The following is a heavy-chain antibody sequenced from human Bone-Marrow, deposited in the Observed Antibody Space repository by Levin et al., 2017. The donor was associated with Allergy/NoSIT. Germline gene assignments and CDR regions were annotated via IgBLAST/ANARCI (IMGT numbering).Heavy chain of an antibody. V-gene: IGHV3-53*01. CDR1: GFSVSYHY. CDR3: AARTPGIGHS. J-gene: IGHJ4*02. D-gene: IGHD6-13*01. Sequence: GESLKISCAASGFSVSYHYMTWVRQAPGKGLEWVSVIYSGGNTYYADSVKGRFTISRDNSKNTLYLQMNSLRAEDTAVYYCAARTPGIGHSWGQGTLVTVSS. CDR2: IYSGGNT.